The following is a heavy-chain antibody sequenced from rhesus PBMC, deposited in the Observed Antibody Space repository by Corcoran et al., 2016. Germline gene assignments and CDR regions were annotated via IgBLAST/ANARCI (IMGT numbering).Heavy chain of an antibody. Sequence: QVQLQESGPGLVKPSETLSLTCTVSGGSISGYYYWSWIRQPPGKGLEWIGGIYGHRTSNCYNPSLKSQVTITEDTAKNRFSLKLRAVTAADTAVYYWARQEYKRGYGLDSWGQGVVVTVSS. V-gene: IGHV4-143*01. CDR3: ARQEYKRGYGLDS. CDR1: GGSISGYYY. D-gene: IGHD4-23*01. J-gene: IGHJ6*01. CDR2: IYGHRTSN.